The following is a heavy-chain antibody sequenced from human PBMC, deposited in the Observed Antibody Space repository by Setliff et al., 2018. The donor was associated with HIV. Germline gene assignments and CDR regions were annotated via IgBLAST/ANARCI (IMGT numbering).Heavy chain of an antibody. J-gene: IGHJ6*03. V-gene: IGHV3-66*02. Sequence: GSLRLSCAASGFSVSSNYMTWVRRAPGKGLEWVSVIYSGGITYYADSVKGRFTISRDNSKNTLYLQMNSLRIEDTAVYYCASTTLDYYYYYMDVWGKGTTVTVSS. CDR1: GFSVSSNY. CDR3: ASTTLDYYYYYMDV. CDR2: IYSGGIT.